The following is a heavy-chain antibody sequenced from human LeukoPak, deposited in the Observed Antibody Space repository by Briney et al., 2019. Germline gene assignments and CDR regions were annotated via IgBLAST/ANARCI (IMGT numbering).Heavy chain of an antibody. CDR3: ARAPHFFDISGSRYYFDY. J-gene: IGHJ4*02. Sequence: SETLSLTCTVSGGSIRDTTYYWGWIRQPPGKGLEWIGSIYYSGNTYYNPPLMSRVTISVDTSKTQFSLNLSSVTAADTAVYYCARAPHFFDISGSRYYFDYWGQGTLVTVSS. CDR2: IYYSGNT. D-gene: IGHD3-22*01. V-gene: IGHV4-39*07. CDR1: GGSIRDTTYY.